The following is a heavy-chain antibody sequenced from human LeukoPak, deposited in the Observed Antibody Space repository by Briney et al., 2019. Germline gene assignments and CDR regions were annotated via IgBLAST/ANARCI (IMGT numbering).Heavy chain of an antibody. V-gene: IGHV3-33*01. Sequence: GGSLRLSCGASGFIFSSYDRHWVRQAPGQGLEWVAVIWSDGTTKYYADSVKGRFTISSDNSKKTLYLHMNILRAEDAAVYYCARETAVAGSKGRQTFYFWGQGTLVTVSS. D-gene: IGHD6-19*01. CDR1: GFIFSSYD. CDR3: ARETAVAGSKGRQTFYF. CDR2: IWSDGTTK. J-gene: IGHJ4*02.